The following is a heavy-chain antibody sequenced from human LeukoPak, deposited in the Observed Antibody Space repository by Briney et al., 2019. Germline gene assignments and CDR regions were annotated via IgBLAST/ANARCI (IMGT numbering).Heavy chain of an antibody. J-gene: IGHJ4*02. CDR2: IYTSGST. D-gene: IGHD5-18*01. Sequence: PSETLSRTCTVSGGSINNHYWSWIRQPAGKGLEWIGRIYTSGSTNYNPSLKSRVTMSVDTSKNQFSLKLSSVTAADTAMYYCAKERGYSYDYDYWGQGTLVTVSS. CDR3: AKERGYSYDYDY. CDR1: GGSINNHY. V-gene: IGHV4-4*07.